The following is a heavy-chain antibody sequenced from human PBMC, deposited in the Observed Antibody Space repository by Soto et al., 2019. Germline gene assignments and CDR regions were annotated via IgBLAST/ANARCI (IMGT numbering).Heavy chain of an antibody. CDR1: GFTFSRYG. CDR3: ARDDDYEANGLDY. V-gene: IGHV3-33*01. CDR2: IVNDGSYR. D-gene: IGHD4-17*01. Sequence: LRLSCVASGFTFSRYGMHWVRQAPGEGLEWMAVIVNDGSYRDYADSVKGRFTIPRDNSKNTLYLQMNTLGVEDTAIYYCARDDDYEANGLDYWGQGTLVTVSS. J-gene: IGHJ4*02.